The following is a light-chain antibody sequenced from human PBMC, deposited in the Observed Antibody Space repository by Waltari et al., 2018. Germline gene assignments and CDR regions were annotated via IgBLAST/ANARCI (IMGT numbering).Light chain of an antibody. CDR2: DND. Sequence: QSVLTPPPSVSAAPGQQATSPCPGSPSNIRTTFVSWYQHPPGTAPKLVIFDNDKRPSGIPDRFSASKSGTSATLGITGLQTGDEADYFCGTWDASVSEVVFGGGTKLTVL. V-gene: IGLV1-51*01. J-gene: IGLJ3*02. CDR3: GTWDASVSEVV. CDR1: PSNIRTTF.